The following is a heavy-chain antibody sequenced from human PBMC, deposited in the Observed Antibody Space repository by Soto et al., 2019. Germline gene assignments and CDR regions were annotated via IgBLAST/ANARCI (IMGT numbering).Heavy chain of an antibody. J-gene: IGHJ6*02. V-gene: IGHV4-61*01. CDR2: IYYSGST. CDR1: GGSVSSGSYY. Sequence: KTSETLSLTCTVSGGSVSSGSYYWSWIRQPPGKGLEWIGYIYYSGSTNYNPSLKSRVTISVDTSKNQFSLKLSSVTAADTAVYYCASSPHGSFYYYGMDVWGQGTTVTVSS. CDR3: ASSPHGSFYYYGMDV. D-gene: IGHD3-10*01.